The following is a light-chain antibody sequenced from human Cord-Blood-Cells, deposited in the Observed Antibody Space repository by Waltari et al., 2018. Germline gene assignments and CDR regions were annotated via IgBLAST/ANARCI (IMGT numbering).Light chain of an antibody. CDR2: DKS. J-gene: IGLJ3*02. CDR1: TGAVTSGHY. Sequence: QAVVTQEPSLTVSPGGTVTLNCGSSTGAVTSGHYPYWFQQKPGQAPRTLIYDKSNKHSWTPARFSGSLLGGKAALTLSGAQPEDEAEYYCLLSYSGARVFGGGTKLTVL. V-gene: IGLV7-46*01. CDR3: LLSYSGARV.